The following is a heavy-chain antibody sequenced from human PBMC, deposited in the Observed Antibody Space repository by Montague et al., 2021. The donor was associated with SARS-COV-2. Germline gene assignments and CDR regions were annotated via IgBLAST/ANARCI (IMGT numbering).Heavy chain of an antibody. V-gene: IGHV4-59*01. CDR2: IYYSGST. CDR1: GGSISSYY. D-gene: IGHD3-10*01. J-gene: IGHJ4*02. Sequence: SETLSLTCTVSGGSISSYYWSWIRQPPGKGLEWIGYIYYSGSTNYNPSLKSRVTISVDTSKNQFSLKLSSVTAADTAVYYCARVKGGYYGGWGVSAHFDYWGQGTLVTVSS. CDR3: ARVKGGYYGGWGVSAHFDY.